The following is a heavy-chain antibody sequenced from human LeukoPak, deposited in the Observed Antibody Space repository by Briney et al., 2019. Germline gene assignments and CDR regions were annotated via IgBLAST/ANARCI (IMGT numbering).Heavy chain of an antibody. D-gene: IGHD2-15*01. CDR3: ARECSGGSCYGDY. J-gene: IGHJ4*02. CDR2: ISSNGGST. Sequence: GGSLRLSCAASGFTFSSYAMHWVRQAPGKGLEYVSAISSNGGSTYYANSVKGRFTISRDNSKNTLYLRMGSLRAEDMAVYYCARECSGGSCYGDYWGQGTLVTVSS. CDR1: GFTFSSYA. V-gene: IGHV3-64*01.